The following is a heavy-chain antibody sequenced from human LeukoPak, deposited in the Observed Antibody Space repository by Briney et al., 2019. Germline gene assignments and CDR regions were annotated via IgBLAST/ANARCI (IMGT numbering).Heavy chain of an antibody. CDR2: INPNSGGT. J-gene: IGHJ5*02. Sequence: ASVKVSCKASGYTFTGYYMHWVRQAPGQGLEWMGWINPNSGGTNYAQKFQGRVTMTRDTSISTAYMELSRLRSDDTAVYYCARVGVVVPANWFDPWGQGTLVTVPS. V-gene: IGHV1-2*02. D-gene: IGHD2-2*01. CDR1: GYTFTGYY. CDR3: ARVGVVVPANWFDP.